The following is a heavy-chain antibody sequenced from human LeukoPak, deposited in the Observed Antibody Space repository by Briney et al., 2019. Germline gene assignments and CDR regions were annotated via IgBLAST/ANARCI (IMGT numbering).Heavy chain of an antibody. Sequence: GGSLRLSCAASGFILRTYPMSWVRRAPGKGLEWVSAITSSGDKIYYTNSVKGRFTISRDNSRNTLSLQMNSLRPEDTAVYYCAKENPVGGTNYFDYWGQGTLVTVSS. CDR2: ITSSGDKI. CDR1: GFILRTYP. CDR3: AKENPVGGTNYFDY. V-gene: IGHV3-23*01. J-gene: IGHJ4*02. D-gene: IGHD1-26*01.